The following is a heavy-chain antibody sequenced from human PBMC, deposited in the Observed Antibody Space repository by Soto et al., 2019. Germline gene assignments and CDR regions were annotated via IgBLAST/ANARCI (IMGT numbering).Heavy chain of an antibody. CDR2: VSPSGTT. CDR1: GDSISVGYY. CDR3: ARVRGSYGMDV. J-gene: IGHJ6*02. V-gene: IGHV4-31*03. Sequence: QVQLQESGPGLVKPSQTLSLTCTVSGDSISVGYYWSWIRQHPGKGLEWIGYVSPSGTTYYNPSLKSRVSISTDRSKNQCSLEVSSVTAADTAVYYCARVRGSYGMDVWGQGTTVTVSS.